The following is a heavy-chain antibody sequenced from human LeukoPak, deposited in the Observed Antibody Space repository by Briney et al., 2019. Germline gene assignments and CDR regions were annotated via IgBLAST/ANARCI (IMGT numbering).Heavy chain of an antibody. V-gene: IGHV4-34*01. D-gene: IGHD6-6*01. CDR2: INHSGST. J-gene: IGHJ4*02. CDR3: AGSIAALVDY. Sequence: WETLSLTCAVYGGSFSGYYWSWIRQPPGKGLEWIGEINHSGSTNYNPSLKSRVTISVDTSKNQFSLKLSSVTAADTAVYYCAGSIAALVDYWGQGTLVTVSS. CDR1: GGSFSGYY.